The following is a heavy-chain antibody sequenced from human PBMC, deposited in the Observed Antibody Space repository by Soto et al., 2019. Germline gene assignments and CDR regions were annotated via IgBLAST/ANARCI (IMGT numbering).Heavy chain of an antibody. V-gene: IGHV1-18*01. D-gene: IGHD2-15*01. J-gene: IGHJ2*01. CDR2: ISIEKGDT. Sequence: QVQVVQSGAEVKKPGASVKVACKASGYSFDTFGMSWVRQAPGQGLEWMGWISIEKGDTNSAQKFQARVTMTTDTSTSTAYMELRSLTSYDTAVYYCARCYCSVGSCFTCWHFDLWGRGTLVTVSS. CDR1: GYSFDTFG. CDR3: ARCYCSVGSCFTCWHFDL.